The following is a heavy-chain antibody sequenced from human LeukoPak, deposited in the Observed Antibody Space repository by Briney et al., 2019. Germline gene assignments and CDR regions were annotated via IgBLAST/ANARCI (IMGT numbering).Heavy chain of an antibody. J-gene: IGHJ3*02. D-gene: IGHD5-12*01. CDR3: ARGKGYSGYDFAFDI. V-gene: IGHV4-30-2*01. Sequence: SETLSLTCAVSGGSISSGGYSWSWIRQPPGKGLEWTGYIYHSGSTYYNPSLKSRVTISVDRSKSQFSLKLSSVTAADTAVYYCARGKGYSGYDFAFDIWGQGTMVTVSS. CDR1: GGSISSGGYS. CDR2: IYHSGST.